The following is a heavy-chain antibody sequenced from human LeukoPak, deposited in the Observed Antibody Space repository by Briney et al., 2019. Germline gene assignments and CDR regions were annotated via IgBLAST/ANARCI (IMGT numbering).Heavy chain of an antibody. J-gene: IGHJ2*01. V-gene: IGHV4-39*07. D-gene: IGHD3-10*01. CDR2: IYYSGST. Sequence: SETLSLTCTVSGGSISSSSYYWGWIRQPPGKGLEWIGSIYYSGSTYYNPSLKSRVTISVDTSKNQFSLKLSSVTAADTAVYYCARVGGNMVRGVIISYWYFDLWGRGTLVTVSS. CDR1: GGSISSSSYY. CDR3: ARVGGNMVRGVIISYWYFDL.